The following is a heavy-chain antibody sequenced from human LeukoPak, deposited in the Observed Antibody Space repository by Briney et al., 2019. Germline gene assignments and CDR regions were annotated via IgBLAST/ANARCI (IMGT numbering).Heavy chain of an antibody. Sequence: SETLSLTCAVYGGSFSGYYWSWIRQPPGKGLEWIGYIYYSGSTNYNPSLKSRVTISVDTSKNQFSLKLSSVTAADTAVYYCAREEYSYGYGAFDIWGQGTMVTVSS. CDR3: AREEYSYGYGAFDI. V-gene: IGHV4-59*01. D-gene: IGHD5-18*01. CDR2: IYYSGST. J-gene: IGHJ3*02. CDR1: GGSFSGYY.